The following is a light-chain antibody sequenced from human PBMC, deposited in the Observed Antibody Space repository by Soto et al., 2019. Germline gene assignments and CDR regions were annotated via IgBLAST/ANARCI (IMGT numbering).Light chain of an antibody. J-gene: IGKJ1*01. Sequence: EIVMTQSPATLSVSPGERVTLSCRASQSVSSNLAWYQQKVGQAPRLLIYGASTRATGIPSRFSGSGSGTDFTLTISCLQSEDFATYYRQQYSTLWTFGQGTKVDIK. CDR3: QQYSTLWT. CDR1: QSVSSN. CDR2: GAS. V-gene: IGKV3-15*01.